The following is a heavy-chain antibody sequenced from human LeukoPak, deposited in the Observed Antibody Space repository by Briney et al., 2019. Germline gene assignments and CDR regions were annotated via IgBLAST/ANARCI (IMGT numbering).Heavy chain of an antibody. CDR2: ISAYNGNT. Sequence: GASVKVSCKASGYTFTSYGISWVRQAPGQGLEWMGWISAYNGNTNYAEMFQGRVTMTTDTSTSTAYMDLRSLRSDDTAVYYCARPRLYCSSTTCYTYHGMDVWGQGTTVTVSS. J-gene: IGHJ6*02. V-gene: IGHV1-18*01. CDR1: GYTFTSYG. D-gene: IGHD2-2*02. CDR3: ARPRLYCSSTTCYTYHGMDV.